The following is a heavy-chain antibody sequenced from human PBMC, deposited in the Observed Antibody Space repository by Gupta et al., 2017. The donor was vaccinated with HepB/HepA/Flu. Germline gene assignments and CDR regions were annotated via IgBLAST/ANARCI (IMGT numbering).Heavy chain of an antibody. D-gene: IGHD1-14*01. Sequence: EVQLLESGGRLEQPGGSLRLSCAVSGFTFNTYAMTWGRQAPGKGLEWVSTISGRGDSTYFGYSVKGRFTISRDNAKNTLYLQMDRLRVEDTARYYAAKHLVITDLELWGHGTMVTVYS. CDR3: AKHLVITDLEL. CDR1: GFTFNTYA. V-gene: IGHV3-23*01. CDR2: ISGRGDST. J-gene: IGHJ3*01.